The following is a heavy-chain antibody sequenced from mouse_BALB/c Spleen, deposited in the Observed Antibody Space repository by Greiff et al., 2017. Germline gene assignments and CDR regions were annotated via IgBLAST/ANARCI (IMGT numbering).Heavy chain of an antibody. Sequence: QVQLQQSGTVLARPGASVKMSCKASGYTFTSYWMHWVKQRPGQGLEWIGVIDPSDSYTSYNQKFKGKATLTVDTSSSTAYMQLSSLTSEDSAVYYCTAYYFDYWGQGTTLTVSS. V-gene: IGHV1-59*01. CDR2: IDPSDSYT. CDR3: TAYYFDY. CDR1: GYTFTSYW. J-gene: IGHJ2*01. D-gene: IGHD1-2*01.